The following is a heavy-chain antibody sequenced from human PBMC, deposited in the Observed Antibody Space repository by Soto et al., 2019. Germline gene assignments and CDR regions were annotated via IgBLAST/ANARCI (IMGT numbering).Heavy chain of an antibody. V-gene: IGHV4-61*01. J-gene: IGHJ4*02. D-gene: IGHD3-16*01. Sequence: QVQLQESGPGLVKPSETLSLTCTVSGGSVSSGSYYWSWIRQPPGKGLEWIGYIYYSGSTNYNPPLKSRVTISVDTSKNQFSLKLSSVTAADTAVYYCARGALFDYWGQGTLVTVSS. CDR3: ARGALFDY. CDR2: IYYSGST. CDR1: GGSVSSGSYY.